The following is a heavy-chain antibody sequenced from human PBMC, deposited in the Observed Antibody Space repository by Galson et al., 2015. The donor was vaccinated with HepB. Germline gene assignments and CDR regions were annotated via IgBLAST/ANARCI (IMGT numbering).Heavy chain of an antibody. CDR3: AKIPAYSSGYYYDAFDI. Sequence: SLRLSCAASGFTFSSYGMHWVRQAPGKGLEWVAVISYDGSNKYYADSVKGRFTISRDNSKNTLYLQMNSLRAEDTAVYYCAKIPAYSSGYYYDAFDIWGQGTMVTVSS. D-gene: IGHD3-22*01. CDR2: ISYDGSNK. CDR1: GFTFSSYG. J-gene: IGHJ3*02. V-gene: IGHV3-30*18.